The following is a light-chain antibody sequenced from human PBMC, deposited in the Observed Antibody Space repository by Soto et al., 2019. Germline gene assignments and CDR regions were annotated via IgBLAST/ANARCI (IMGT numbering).Light chain of an antibody. V-gene: IGKV1-5*03. CDR3: QQYNSYSVYT. J-gene: IGKJ2*01. Sequence: DIQMTQSPSTLSASVGGRVTITCRASQSISSWLAWYQQKPGKAPKLLIYKASSLESGVPSRFSGSGSGTEFTLTISSLQPDDFATYYCQQYNSYSVYTFRQGTKVDIK. CDR2: KAS. CDR1: QSISSW.